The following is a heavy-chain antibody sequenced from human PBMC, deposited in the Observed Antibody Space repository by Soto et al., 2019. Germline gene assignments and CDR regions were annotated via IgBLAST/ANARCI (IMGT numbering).Heavy chain of an antibody. CDR3: ATSVNSAMAFDY. CDR1: GYTFTHYY. Sequence: QVQLVQSGAEVKKPGASVKVSCKASGYTFTHYYMHWVRQAPGQGLEWMGIINPNGGSTTYAQRSRAGFTMTRDTSTSTVYMELSSLESEDSAVYYCATSVNSAMAFDYWGQGTLVTVSS. V-gene: IGHV1-46*01. J-gene: IGHJ4*02. D-gene: IGHD5-18*01. CDR2: INPNGGST.